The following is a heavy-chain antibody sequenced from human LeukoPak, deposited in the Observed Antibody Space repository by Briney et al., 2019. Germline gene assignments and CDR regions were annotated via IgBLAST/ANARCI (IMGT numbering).Heavy chain of an antibody. J-gene: IGHJ1*01. Sequence: SQTLSLTCAISGDSVSSNSAAWNWIRQSPSRRLEWLGRTYYKSKWYNDYAVSVKSRITINPDTSKNQFSLQLNSVTPEDTAVYYCARVPDSSGWYGYFQHWGQGTLVTVSS. D-gene: IGHD6-19*01. CDR2: TYYKSKWYN. CDR3: ARVPDSSGWYGYFQH. V-gene: IGHV6-1*01. CDR1: GDSVSSNSAA.